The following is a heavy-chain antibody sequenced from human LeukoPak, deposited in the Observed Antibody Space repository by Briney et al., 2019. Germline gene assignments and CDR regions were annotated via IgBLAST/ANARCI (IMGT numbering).Heavy chain of an antibody. CDR3: ARSKVPATGNWFDP. CDR1: GGSFSGYY. D-gene: IGHD2-21*02. J-gene: IGHJ5*02. Sequence: SETLSLTCAVYGGSFSGYYWSWIRQPPGKGLEWIGEINHSGSTNYNPSLKSRVTISVDTSKSQFSLKLSSVTAADTAVYYCARSKVPATGNWFDPWGQGTLVTVFS. CDR2: INHSGST. V-gene: IGHV4-34*01.